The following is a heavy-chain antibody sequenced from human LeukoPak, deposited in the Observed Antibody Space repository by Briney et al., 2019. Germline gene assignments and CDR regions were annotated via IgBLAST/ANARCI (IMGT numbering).Heavy chain of an antibody. D-gene: IGHD3-16*01. CDR2: ISSSGATI. V-gene: IGHV3-48*03. Sequence: GGSLRLSCAASGSTFSSFSTYDFNWVRQAPGKGLEWVSYISSSGATIYYAYSVKGRFNVSRDNAKNSLYLQMNSLRAEDTAIYYCARDLVSGAYTFDIWGHGTMVTVSS. CDR1: GSTFSS. J-gene: IGHJ3*02. CDR3: ARDLVSGAYTFDI.